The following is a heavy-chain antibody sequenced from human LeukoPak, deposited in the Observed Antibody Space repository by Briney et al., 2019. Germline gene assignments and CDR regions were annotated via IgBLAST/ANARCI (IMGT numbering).Heavy chain of an antibody. Sequence: GGSLRLSCAASGFTFSTSWMPWVRHAPGKGLVWVSRLNSDGSSTMYADSVKGRFIISRDNAQNTLHLQMNSLRAEDTAVYYCGRRGSGKYTNAFDIWGEGTMVTV. D-gene: IGHD1-26*01. CDR1: GFTFSTSW. J-gene: IGHJ3*02. CDR2: LNSDGSST. CDR3: GRRGSGKYTNAFDI. V-gene: IGHV3-74*03.